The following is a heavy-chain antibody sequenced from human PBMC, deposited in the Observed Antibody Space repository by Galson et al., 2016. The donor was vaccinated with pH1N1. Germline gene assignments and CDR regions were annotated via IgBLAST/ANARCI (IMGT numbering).Heavy chain of an antibody. V-gene: IGHV1-18*01. CDR1: GYTFSTYG. Sequence: SVKVSCKASGYTFSTYGISWVRQAPGQGLEWMGWISTYNGNTNYAQKLQGRVTMTTDTSTGTAYMELRSLISDDTAVYYCARDSTFLSDYLDVWGIGTTVTVSS. J-gene: IGHJ6*03. CDR2: ISTYNGNT. CDR3: ARDSTFLSDYLDV. D-gene: IGHD2/OR15-2a*01.